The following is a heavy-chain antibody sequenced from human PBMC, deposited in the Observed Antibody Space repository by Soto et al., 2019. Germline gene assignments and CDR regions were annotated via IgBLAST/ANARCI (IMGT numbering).Heavy chain of an antibody. Sequence: EVQLVESGGGLVQPGRSLRLSCAASGFTFDDYAMHWVRQAPGKGLEWVSGISWNSGSIGYADSVKGRFTISRDNAKNSLYLQMNSLRAEDTVLYYCAKAVLWFGELGYYFDYWGQGTLVTVSS. J-gene: IGHJ4*02. D-gene: IGHD3-10*01. V-gene: IGHV3-9*01. CDR3: AKAVLWFGELGYYFDY. CDR2: ISWNSGSI. CDR1: GFTFDDYA.